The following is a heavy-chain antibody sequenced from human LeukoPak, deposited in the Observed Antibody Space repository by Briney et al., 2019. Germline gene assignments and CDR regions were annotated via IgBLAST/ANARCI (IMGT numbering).Heavy chain of an antibody. CDR3: AKDLHYGSADY. D-gene: IGHD3-10*01. Sequence: PGGSLRLSCAASGFTFSSYWMSWVRQAPGKGLEWVANIKEDGSKRYYVDSVKGRFTISRDNAKNALYLQMNSLRAEDTAVYYCAKDLHYGSADYWGQGTLVTVSS. J-gene: IGHJ4*02. CDR2: IKEDGSKR. V-gene: IGHV3-7*01. CDR1: GFTFSSYW.